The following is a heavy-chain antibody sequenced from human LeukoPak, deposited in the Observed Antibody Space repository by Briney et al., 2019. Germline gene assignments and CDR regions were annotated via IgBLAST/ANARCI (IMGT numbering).Heavy chain of an antibody. CDR2: ISSSSSYI. V-gene: IGHV3-21*01. Sequence: GGSLRLSCAASGFTFSSYSMNWVRQAPGKGLEWVSSISSSSSYICYADSVKGRFTISRDNAKNSLYLQMNSLRAEDTAVYYCASLDTAMVTALVDYWGQGALVTVSS. J-gene: IGHJ4*02. CDR1: GFTFSSYS. CDR3: ASLDTAMVTALVDY. D-gene: IGHD5-18*01.